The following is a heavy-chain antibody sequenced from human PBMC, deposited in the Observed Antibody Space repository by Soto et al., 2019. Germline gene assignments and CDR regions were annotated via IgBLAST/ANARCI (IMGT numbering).Heavy chain of an antibody. Sequence: SGPTLVNPTQTLTLTCTFSGFSLSTSGVGVGWIRQPPGKALEWLALIYWNDGKRYSPSLKSRLTITEDTSKNQVVLTMTNMDPVDTATYYCAHSGGTIFGVVNWLDPWGQGTLVTVSS. CDR3: AHSGGTIFGVVNWLDP. CDR2: IYWNDGK. CDR1: GFSLSTSGVG. V-gene: IGHV2-5*01. J-gene: IGHJ5*02. D-gene: IGHD3-3*01.